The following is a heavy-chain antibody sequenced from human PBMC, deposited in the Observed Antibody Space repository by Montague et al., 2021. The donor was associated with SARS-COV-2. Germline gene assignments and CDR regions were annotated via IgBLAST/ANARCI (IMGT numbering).Heavy chain of an antibody. J-gene: IGHJ6*02. D-gene: IGHD1-1*01. Sequence: AISGNSVSSNSAAWNWVRQSPSRGLEWLGRTYYRSKWYNDYAVSVRGRVTINPDTSKNQFSLQLNSVTPEDTAIYYCTSGREGNYNVMDVWGQGTTVTVSS. CDR2: TYYRSKWYN. CDR1: GNSVSSNSAA. V-gene: IGHV6-1*01. CDR3: TSGREGNYNVMDV.